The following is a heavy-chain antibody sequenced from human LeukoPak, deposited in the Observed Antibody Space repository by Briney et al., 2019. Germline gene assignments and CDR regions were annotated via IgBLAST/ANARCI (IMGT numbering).Heavy chain of an antibody. V-gene: IGHV3-7*01. CDR3: AGGRRGVYFDY. CDR2: IKQDGSEK. D-gene: IGHD3-10*01. J-gene: IGHJ4*02. Sequence: PGGSLRLSCAASGFTFSSYWMSWVRQAPGKGLEWVANIKQDGSEKYYVDSVKGRFTISRDNAKNSLYLQMNSLRAEDTAVYYCAGGRRGVYFDYWGQGTLVTVSS. CDR1: GFTFSSYW.